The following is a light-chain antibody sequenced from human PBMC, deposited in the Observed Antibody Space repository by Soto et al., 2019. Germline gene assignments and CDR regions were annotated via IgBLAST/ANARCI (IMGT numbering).Light chain of an antibody. CDR3: QQYNSYSGT. Sequence: DIQMTQSPSTLSASVGDRVTITCRASQSINSWLAWYQQKPGKAPKLLIYKASSLESGVPLRFSGGGSGTEFTLTISSLQPDDFATYYCQQYNSYSGTFGQGTKLEMK. V-gene: IGKV1-5*03. CDR2: KAS. CDR1: QSINSW. J-gene: IGKJ2*01.